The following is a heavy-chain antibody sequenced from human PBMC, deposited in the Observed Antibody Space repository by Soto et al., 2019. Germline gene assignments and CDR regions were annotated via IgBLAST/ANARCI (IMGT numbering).Heavy chain of an antibody. V-gene: IGHV1-2*02. CDR2: INPNSGGT. CDR3: ASAAIYSSSWYASYYYYYGMDV. D-gene: IGHD6-13*01. J-gene: IGHJ6*02. Sequence: GASVKVSCKASGYTFTGYYMHWVRQAPGQGLEWMGWINPNSGGTNYAQKFQGRVTMTRDTSISTAYMELSRLRSVDTAVYYCASAAIYSSSWYASYYYYYGMDVWGQGTTVTSP. CDR1: GYTFTGYY.